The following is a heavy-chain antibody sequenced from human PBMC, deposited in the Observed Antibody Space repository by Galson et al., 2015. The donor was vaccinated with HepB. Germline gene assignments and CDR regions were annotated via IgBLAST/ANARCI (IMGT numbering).Heavy chain of an antibody. D-gene: IGHD6-13*01. CDR1: GYTFTSHG. Sequence: SVKVSCKASGYTFTSHGLHWVRQAPGQRLEWMGWIHAGSGKTKYSQKFQDRVTITRDTSASTAYMELSSLRFEDTAVYYCAREKLDPLGYWFDPWGRGTLVTVSS. V-gene: IGHV1-3*01. CDR2: IHAGSGKT. J-gene: IGHJ5*02. CDR3: AREKLDPLGYWFDP.